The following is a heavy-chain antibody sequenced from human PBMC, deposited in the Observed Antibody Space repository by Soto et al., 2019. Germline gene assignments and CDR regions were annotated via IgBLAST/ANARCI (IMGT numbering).Heavy chain of an antibody. CDR1: GFTFSRYA. CDR3: AKKGTTPWTAMDV. D-gene: IGHD1-26*01. Sequence: EVQLLESGGDLVQQGEYLRLSCAASGFTFSRYAMSWVRQAPGKGLEWVSGISDSGISTYYADSVKGRFTISRDNSKNTLYLQMDSLRAEDTALYYCAKKGTTPWTAMDVWGQGTTVIVSS. J-gene: IGHJ6*02. V-gene: IGHV3-23*01. CDR2: ISDSGIST.